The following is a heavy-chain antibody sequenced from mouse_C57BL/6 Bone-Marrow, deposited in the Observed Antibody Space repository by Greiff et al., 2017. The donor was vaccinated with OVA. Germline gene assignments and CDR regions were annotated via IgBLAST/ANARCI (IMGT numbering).Heavy chain of an antibody. CDR1: GFTFSSYA. V-gene: IGHV5-4*01. Sequence: EVKLVESGGGLVKPGGSLKLSCAASGFTFSSYAMSWVRQTPEKRLEWVATISDGGSYTYYPDNVKGRFTISRDNAKNNLYLQMSHLKSEDTAMYYCAREEGDDGGLAYWGQGTLVTVSA. D-gene: IGHD2-13*01. CDR2: ISDGGSYT. CDR3: AREEGDDGGLAY. J-gene: IGHJ3*01.